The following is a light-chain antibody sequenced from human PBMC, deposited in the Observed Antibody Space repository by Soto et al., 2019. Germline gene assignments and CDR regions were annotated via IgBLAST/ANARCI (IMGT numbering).Light chain of an antibody. CDR1: QSVTTN. CDR3: QQYNNWPPWT. V-gene: IGKV3-15*01. J-gene: IGKJ1*01. CDR2: GTS. Sequence: EIVMTQSPATLSVSPGETVTLSCRPSQSVTTNLAWFQQKPGLPPRLFIYGTSIRATGIPARFSGSGSGTEFTLTISNLQYEDVAVYYCQQYNNWPPWTFGQGTRVEI.